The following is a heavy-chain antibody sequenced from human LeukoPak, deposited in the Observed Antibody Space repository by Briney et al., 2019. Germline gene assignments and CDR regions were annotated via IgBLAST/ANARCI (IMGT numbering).Heavy chain of an antibody. J-gene: IGHJ4*02. Sequence: PSGTLSLTCAVYGGSFSGYYWSWIRQPPGKGLEWIGEINHSGSTNYNPSLKSRVTISVDTSKNQFSLKLSSVTAPDTAVYYCARARRYSPIDYWGQGTLVTVSS. CDR1: GGSFSGYY. V-gene: IGHV4-34*01. CDR2: INHSGST. CDR3: ARARRYSPIDY. D-gene: IGHD4-11*01.